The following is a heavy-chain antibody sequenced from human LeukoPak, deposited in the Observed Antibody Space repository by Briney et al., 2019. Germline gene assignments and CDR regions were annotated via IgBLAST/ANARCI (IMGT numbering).Heavy chain of an antibody. V-gene: IGHV4-59*08. Sequence: SETLSLTCTVSGGSISSYYWSWIRQPPGKGLEWIGYIYYSGSTNYNPSLKSRVTISVDTSKNQFSLKLSSVTAADTAVYYCARQGSWYPYYFDYWSQGTLVTVSS. D-gene: IGHD6-13*01. CDR1: GGSISSYY. CDR2: IYYSGST. J-gene: IGHJ4*02. CDR3: ARQGSWYPYYFDY.